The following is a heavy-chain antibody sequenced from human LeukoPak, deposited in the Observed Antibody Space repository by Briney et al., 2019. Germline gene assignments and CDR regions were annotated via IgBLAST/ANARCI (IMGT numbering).Heavy chain of an antibody. CDR1: GGSISSSSYY. Sequence: SETLSLTCTVSGGSISSSSYYWGWIRPPPGKGLEWIGSIYYSGSTYYNPSLKSRVTISVDTSKNQFSLKLSSVTAADTAVYYCARHRLAYSSPGFFDDWGQGTLVTVSS. J-gene: IGHJ4*02. D-gene: IGHD6-19*01. CDR2: IYYSGST. V-gene: IGHV4-39*01. CDR3: ARHRLAYSSPGFFDD.